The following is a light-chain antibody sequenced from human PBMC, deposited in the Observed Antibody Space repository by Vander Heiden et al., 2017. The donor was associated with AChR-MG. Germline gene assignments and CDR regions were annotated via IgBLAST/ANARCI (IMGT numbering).Light chain of an antibody. J-gene: IGKJ4*01. CDR1: QSISSY. CDR3: QQSYSTPVT. CDR2: AAS. V-gene: IGKV1-39*01. Sequence: DIQMTQFPSSLSASVGDRLTISCRASQSISSYLNWYQQKPRKAPELLIYAASSLHSGVPSRFSGSESGTEFTLTISSLQPEDFATYYCQQSYSTPVTFGGGTKVEIK.